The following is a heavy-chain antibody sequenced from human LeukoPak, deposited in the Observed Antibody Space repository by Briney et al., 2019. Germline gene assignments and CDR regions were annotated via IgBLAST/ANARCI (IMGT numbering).Heavy chain of an antibody. D-gene: IGHD3-16*02. Sequence: GGSLRLSCAASGFTFSSYGMHWVRQAPGKGLEWVAFIRYDGSNKYYADSVKGRFTISRDNSKNTLYLQMNSLRAEDTAVYYCAKRPAVMITFGGVIASSWGQGTLVTVSS. V-gene: IGHV3-30*02. CDR3: AKRPAVMITFGGVIASS. CDR2: IRYDGSNK. CDR1: GFTFSSYG. J-gene: IGHJ5*02.